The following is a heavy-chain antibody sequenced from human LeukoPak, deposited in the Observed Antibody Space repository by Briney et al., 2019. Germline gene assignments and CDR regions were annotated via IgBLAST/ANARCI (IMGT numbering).Heavy chain of an antibody. J-gene: IGHJ4*02. Sequence: ASVKVSCKASGYTFTGYYMHWVRQAPGQGLEWMGWIIPIFGTANYAQKFQGRVTMTRDTSTSTVYMELSSLRSEDTAVYYCARGGVLRFLEWLLEGEIDYWGQGTLVTVSS. CDR2: IIPIFGTA. CDR3: ARGGVLRFLEWLLEGEIDY. V-gene: IGHV1-46*01. D-gene: IGHD3-3*01. CDR1: GYTFTGYY.